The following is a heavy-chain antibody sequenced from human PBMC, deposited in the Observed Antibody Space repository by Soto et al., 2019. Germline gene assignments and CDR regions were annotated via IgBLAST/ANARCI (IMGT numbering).Heavy chain of an antibody. J-gene: IGHJ4*02. Sequence: QVQLQESGPGLVKPSETLSLTCTVSGGSIDTYYWSWIRQPPGKGLEYIGYISHTGTTDSNPSLKSRVTLATDTSKNQFSLNLSSVTASDAASYYWARIIRGAAAAFDSWGPGSLVTVSS. CDR1: GGSIDTYY. D-gene: IGHD6-25*01. V-gene: IGHV4-59*08. CDR2: ISHTGTT. CDR3: ARIIRGAAAAFDS.